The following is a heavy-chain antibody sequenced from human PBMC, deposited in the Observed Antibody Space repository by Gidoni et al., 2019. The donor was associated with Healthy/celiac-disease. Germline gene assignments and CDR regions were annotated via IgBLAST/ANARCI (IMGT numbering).Heavy chain of an antibody. Sequence: EVQLVESGGGLVKPGGSLRLSCAASGFTFSSYSMNWVRQAPGKGLEWVSSISSSSSYIYYADSVKGRFTISRDNAKNSLYLQMNSLRAEDTAVYYCAREHTVTADYYYYGMDVWGQGTTVTVSS. CDR2: ISSSSSYI. V-gene: IGHV3-21*01. CDR3: AREHTVTADYYYYGMDV. J-gene: IGHJ6*02. CDR1: GFTFSSYS. D-gene: IGHD4-17*01.